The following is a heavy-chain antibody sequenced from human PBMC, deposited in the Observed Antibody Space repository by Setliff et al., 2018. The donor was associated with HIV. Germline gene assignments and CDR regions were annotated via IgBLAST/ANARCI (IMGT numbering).Heavy chain of an antibody. V-gene: IGHV3-30*01. CDR1: GFT. D-gene: IGHD3-22*01. J-gene: IGHJ4*02. Sequence: QPGGSLRLSCAAFGFTVHWVRQAPGKGLEWVSAISSDGISKYYAESVKGRFTISRDNSKNTVYLQMDSLPAEDTAVYYCAREGGSSGYCGYFDYWGQGTPVTVSS. CDR3: AREGGSSGYCGYFDY. CDR2: ISSDGISK.